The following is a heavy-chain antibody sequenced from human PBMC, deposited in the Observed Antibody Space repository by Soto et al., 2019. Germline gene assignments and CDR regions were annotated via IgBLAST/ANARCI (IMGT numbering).Heavy chain of an antibody. D-gene: IGHD4-4*01. V-gene: IGHV4-30-2*01. CDR3: ARSVGDYSQTGRIFDY. CDR1: GGSIISGGYS. Sequence: ASETLPLTCTVSGGSIISGGYSWSWIRQPPGKGLEWIGYIYHSGSTYYNPSLKSRVTISVDRSKNQVSLKLSSVTAADTAVYYCARSVGDYSQTGRIFDYWGQGTLVTVSS. CDR2: IYHSGST. J-gene: IGHJ4*02.